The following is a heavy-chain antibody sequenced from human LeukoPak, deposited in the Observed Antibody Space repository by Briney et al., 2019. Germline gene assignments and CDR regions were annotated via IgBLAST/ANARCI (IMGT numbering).Heavy chain of an antibody. CDR1: GFTFSNYG. J-gene: IGHJ4*02. D-gene: IGHD1-26*01. Sequence: GGSLRLSCAASGFTFSNYGMSWVRQAPGKGLEWVSAVSGNGGSSFYADSVKGRFTISRDNSKNTLFLQVDSLRAEDSAIYYCARRKVGGTGDYWGQGTQVTVSS. CDR3: ARRKVGGTGDY. V-gene: IGHV3-23*01. CDR2: VSGNGGSS.